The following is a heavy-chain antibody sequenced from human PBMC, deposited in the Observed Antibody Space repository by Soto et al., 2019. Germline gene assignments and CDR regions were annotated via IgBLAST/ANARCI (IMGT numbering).Heavy chain of an antibody. J-gene: IGHJ6*02. V-gene: IGHV3-30-3*01. CDR2: ISYDGSNK. Sequence: GGSLRLSCAASGFTFSSYAMHWVRQAPGKGLEWVAVISYDGSNKYYADSVKGRFTISRDNSKNTLYLQMNSLRAEDTAVYYCARDNSFGVVITLVYYYGMDVWGQGTTVTVSS. D-gene: IGHD3-3*01. CDR1: GFTFSSYA. CDR3: ARDNSFGVVITLVYYYGMDV.